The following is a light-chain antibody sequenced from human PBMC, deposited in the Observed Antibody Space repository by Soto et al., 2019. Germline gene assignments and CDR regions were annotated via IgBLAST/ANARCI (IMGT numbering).Light chain of an antibody. V-gene: IGKV1-9*01. CDR3: QQLYTYPT. Sequence: DIQLTQSPSFLSASVGDRVTITCRASQGISSYLAWYQQKPGKAPKLLIYAASTLLSGVPSRFSGSGSGTEFTLTISSLQPEDFATYSCQQLYTYPTFGQGTKVELK. J-gene: IGKJ1*01. CDR1: QGISSY. CDR2: AAS.